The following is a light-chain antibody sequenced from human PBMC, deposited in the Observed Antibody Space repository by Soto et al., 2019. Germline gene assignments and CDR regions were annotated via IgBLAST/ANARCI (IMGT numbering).Light chain of an antibody. CDR2: GNT. Sequence: QSVLTQPPSVSGAPRQRVTISCTGSSSKIGSTYDVQWYQQLPGTAPKLLIHGNTNRPSTVPDRFSGSKSGTSASLAITGLQADDEADYCCQSYDDSLSVHYVFGTGTKLTVL. V-gene: IGLV1-40*01. CDR3: QSYDDSLSVHYV. CDR1: SSKIGSTYD. J-gene: IGLJ1*01.